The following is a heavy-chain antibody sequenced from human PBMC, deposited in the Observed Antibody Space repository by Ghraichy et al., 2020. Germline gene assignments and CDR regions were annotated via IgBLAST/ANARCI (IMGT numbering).Heavy chain of an antibody. Sequence: GGSLRLSCAASGFIVSAYTLTWVRQAPGKGLDWVSYLGGRTSTIYYADAVEGRFTISRDNAKNTLFLQMNSLRDEDTAVYYCARFITGTSWGWYFDLWGRGTLVTVSS. D-gene: IGHD1-7*01. CDR3: ARFITGTSWGWYFDL. V-gene: IGHV3-48*02. J-gene: IGHJ2*01. CDR1: GFIVSAYT. CDR2: LGGRTSTI.